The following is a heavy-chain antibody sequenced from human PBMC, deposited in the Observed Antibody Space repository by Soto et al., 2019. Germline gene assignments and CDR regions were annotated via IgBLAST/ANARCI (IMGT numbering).Heavy chain of an antibody. D-gene: IGHD2-2*01. Sequence: VQLLESGGDLVQPGGSLRLSCAASGFTFNSYAMGWVRQAPGAGLEWVSAIIHTGTNTYYADSVKGRFTVSRDNSKNTLYLQMNSLRADDTAVYYCAKLGSSTWSPHYYFDYWGQGTLVTVSS. CDR3: AKLGSSTWSPHYYFDY. V-gene: IGHV3-23*01. CDR2: IIHTGTNT. J-gene: IGHJ4*02. CDR1: GFTFNSYA.